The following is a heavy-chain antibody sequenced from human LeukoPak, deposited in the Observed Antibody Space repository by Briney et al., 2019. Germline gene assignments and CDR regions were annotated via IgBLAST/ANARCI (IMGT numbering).Heavy chain of an antibody. V-gene: IGHV3-33*01. J-gene: IGHJ4*02. D-gene: IGHD2-2*01. Sequence: PGRSLRLSCAASGFTFSSYGMHWVRQAPGKGLEWVAVIWNDGSNKYYADSVKGRFTISRDNSKNTLYLQMNSLRAEDTAVYYCARDYCSNTSCLFDYWGQGTLVTVSS. CDR3: ARDYCSNTSCLFDY. CDR2: IWNDGSNK. CDR1: GFTFSSYG.